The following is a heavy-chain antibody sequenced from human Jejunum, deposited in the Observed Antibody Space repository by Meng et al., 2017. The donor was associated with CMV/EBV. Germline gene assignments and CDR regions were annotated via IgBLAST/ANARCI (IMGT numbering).Heavy chain of an antibody. J-gene: IGHJ6*02. V-gene: IGHV3-7*01. D-gene: IGHD3-16*01. CDR3: ARDPFTGMDV. Sequence: SAAASGFTLSSYWMSWVRQAPGKGLEWVANIKQDGSEKYYVDSVKGRFTISRDNAKNSLYLQMNSLRAEDTAVYYCARDPFTGMDVWGQGTTVTVSS. CDR2: IKQDGSEK. CDR1: GFTLSSYW.